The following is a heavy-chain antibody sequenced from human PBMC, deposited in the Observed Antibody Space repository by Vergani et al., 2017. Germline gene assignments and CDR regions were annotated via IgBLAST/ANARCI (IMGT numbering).Heavy chain of an antibody. J-gene: IGHJ4*02. V-gene: IGHV4-34*01. Sequence: QVQLQESGPGLVKPSETLSLTCAVYGGSFSGYYWSWIRQPPGKGLEWIGEINHGGSTNYNPSLKSRVTISVDTSKNQFSLKLSSVTAADTAVYYCARVPRGGWRGSYYRGYFDYWGQGTLVTVSS. CDR1: GGSFSGYY. D-gene: IGHD1-26*01. CDR3: ARVPRGGWRGSYYRGYFDY. CDR2: INHGGST.